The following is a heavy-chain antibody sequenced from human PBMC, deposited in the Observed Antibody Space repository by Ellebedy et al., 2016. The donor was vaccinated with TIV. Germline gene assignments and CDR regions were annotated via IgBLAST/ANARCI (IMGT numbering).Heavy chain of an antibody. D-gene: IGHD3-22*01. V-gene: IGHV1-18*04. J-gene: IGHJ4*02. CDR1: GYTFSSSG. CDR2: IIAYNGAI. CDR3: ARDYQHDSSGYYIPHDY. Sequence: AASVKVSCKASGYTFSSSGMSWARQAPGQGLEWVGWIIAYNGAIKFAEKVQGRVTMATDPSTSTAYMELRSLRSDDTAGYYCARDYQHDSSGYYIPHDYWGQGTLVVVSS.